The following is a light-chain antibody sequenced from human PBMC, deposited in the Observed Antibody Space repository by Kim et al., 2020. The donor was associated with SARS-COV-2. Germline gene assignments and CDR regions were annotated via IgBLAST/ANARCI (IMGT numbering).Light chain of an antibody. J-gene: IGLJ3*02. CDR1: SLRSYY. CDR3: NSRDTSG. V-gene: IGLV3-19*01. Sequence: AVSVDVGQTVRITCQGDSLRSYYASWYQQKPGQAPVLFFYSKNNRPSGIPDRVSGSSSGNTASLTITGAQAEDEADYYCNSRDTSGFGGGTQLTVL. CDR2: SKN.